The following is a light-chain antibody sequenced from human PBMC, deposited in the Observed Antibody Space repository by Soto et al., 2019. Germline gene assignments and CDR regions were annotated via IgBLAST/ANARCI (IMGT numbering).Light chain of an antibody. CDR1: SSGVGGYNF. V-gene: IGLV2-8*01. J-gene: IGLJ1*01. Sequence: QSVLTQPPSASGSPGQSVTISCTGASSGVGGYNFVSWYQQRPGEAPKVIIYEVSKRPSGVPDRFSGSKSGNTASLTVSGLQAEDEADYYCSSYAGSHYVFGTGTKVTVL. CDR3: SSYAGSHYV. CDR2: EVS.